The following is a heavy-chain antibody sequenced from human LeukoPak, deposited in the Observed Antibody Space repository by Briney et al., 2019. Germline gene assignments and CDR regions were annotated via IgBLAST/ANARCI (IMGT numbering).Heavy chain of an antibody. D-gene: IGHD6-13*01. CDR1: GGSFSGYY. J-gene: IGHJ4*02. Sequence: SETLSLTCAVYGGSFSGYYWSWIRQPPGKGLEWIGEINHSGSTNYNPSLKSRVTISVDTSKNQFSLKLSSVTAADTAVYYCARGGRQQQLVLSFVDNWGQGTLVTVSS. CDR3: ARGGRQQQLVLSFVDN. V-gene: IGHV4-34*01. CDR2: INHSGST.